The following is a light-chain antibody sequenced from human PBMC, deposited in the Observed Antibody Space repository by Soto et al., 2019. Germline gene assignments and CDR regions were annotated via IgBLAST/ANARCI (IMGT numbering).Light chain of an antibody. Sequence: QSVLTQPASVSGSPGQWITISCTGSSSDVGSYNLVSWYQQHPGKAPKLMIYEGSKRPSGVSNRFSGSKSGNTASLTISGLQAEDEADYYCCSYAGGGSYVFGPGSKLTVL. CDR3: CSYAGGGSYV. J-gene: IGLJ1*01. V-gene: IGLV2-23*01. CDR2: EGS. CDR1: SSDVGSYNL.